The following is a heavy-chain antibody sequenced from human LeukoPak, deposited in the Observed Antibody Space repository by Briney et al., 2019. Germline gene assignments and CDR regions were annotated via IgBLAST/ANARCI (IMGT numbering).Heavy chain of an antibody. CDR2: IYPGDSDT. Sequence: GESLKISCKGSGYSFTSYWIGWVRQMPGKGLEWMGIIYPGDSDTRYSPSFQGQVTISADKSISTAYLQWSSLKASDTAMYYCARLSTRRYYGSGSYVDYWGQGTLVTVSS. V-gene: IGHV5-51*01. D-gene: IGHD3-10*01. J-gene: IGHJ4*02. CDR1: GYSFTSYW. CDR3: ARLSTRRYYGSGSYVDY.